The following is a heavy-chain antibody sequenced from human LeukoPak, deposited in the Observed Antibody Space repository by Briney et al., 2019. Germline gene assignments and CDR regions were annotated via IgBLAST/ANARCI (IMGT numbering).Heavy chain of an antibody. CDR1: GGXTSSYY. CDR2: IYYSGST. J-gene: IGHJ3*02. D-gene: IGHD1-7*01. CDR3: ARWYWNYTAFDI. Sequence: SETLSLTCTVSGGXTSSYYWSWIRQPPGKGLEWIGYIYYSGSTNYNPSLKSRVTISVDTSKNQFSLKLSSVTAADTAVYYCARWYWNYTAFDIWGQGTMVTVSS. V-gene: IGHV4-59*12.